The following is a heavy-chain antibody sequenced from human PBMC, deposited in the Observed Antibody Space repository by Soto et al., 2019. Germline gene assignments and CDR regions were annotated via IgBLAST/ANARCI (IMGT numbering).Heavy chain of an antibody. CDR2: ISGSGGST. Sequence: GSLSLSCAASGFTFSSFAMSWVRQAPGKGLAWVSAISGSGGSTYSADSVKGRFTIARDNSKNTLYLQMSSLRAEDTAVYYCARGFSAAKGSTPDFWGQGSLVTDSS. CDR1: GFTFSSFA. D-gene: IGHD2-15*01. J-gene: IGHJ4*02. V-gene: IGHV3-23*01. CDR3: ARGFSAAKGSTPDF.